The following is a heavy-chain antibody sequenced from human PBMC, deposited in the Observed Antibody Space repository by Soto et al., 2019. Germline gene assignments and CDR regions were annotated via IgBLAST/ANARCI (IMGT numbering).Heavy chain of an antibody. Sequence: SETLSLTCTVSGGSISSYYWSWIRQPPGKGLEWIGYIYYSGSTNYNPSLKSRATISVDTSKNQFSLKLSSVTAADTAVYYCARNQVPPPLLGCLALGGQGTLVTFPS. CDR3: ARNQVPPPLLGCLAL. J-gene: IGHJ4*02. D-gene: IGHD2-2*01. CDR2: IYYSGST. V-gene: IGHV4-59*01. CDR1: GGSISSYY.